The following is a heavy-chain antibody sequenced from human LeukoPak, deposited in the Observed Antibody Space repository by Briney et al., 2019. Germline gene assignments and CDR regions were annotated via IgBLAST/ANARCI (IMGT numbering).Heavy chain of an antibody. Sequence: GGSLRLSCAASGFTFSNYDMSWVRQAPGKGLEWVSSISTTSDYIYYAGSVKGRFTVSRDNAKNSLFLQMNSLRAEDTAVYYCARGVGVTIRTSNFDYWGQGTLVTASS. CDR2: ISTTSDYI. J-gene: IGHJ4*02. CDR3: ARGVGVTIRTSNFDY. V-gene: IGHV3-21*01. D-gene: IGHD1-26*01. CDR1: GFTFSNYD.